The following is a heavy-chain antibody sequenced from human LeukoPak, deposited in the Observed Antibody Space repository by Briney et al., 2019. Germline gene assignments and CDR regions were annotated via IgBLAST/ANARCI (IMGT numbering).Heavy chain of an antibody. CDR1: GGSISSGSYY. CDR2: IYTSGST. J-gene: IGHJ4*02. V-gene: IGHV4-61*02. D-gene: IGHD3-9*01. Sequence: SETLSLTCTVSGGSISSGSYYWSWIRQPAGKGLEWIGRIYTSGSTNYNPSLKSRVTISVDTSKNQFSLKLSSVTAADTAVYYCARDGYDILTGYYGLDYWGQGTLVTVAS. CDR3: ARDGYDILTGYYGLDY.